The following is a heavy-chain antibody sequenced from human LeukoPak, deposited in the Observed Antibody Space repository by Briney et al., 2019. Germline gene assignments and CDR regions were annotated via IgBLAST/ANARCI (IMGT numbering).Heavy chain of an antibody. CDR3: ARGFDAYGYYLDY. Sequence: GASVKVSCKASGYTFTGYYMHWVRQAPGQGLEWMGWINPNSGGTNYAQKFQGRVTMTRDTSISTAYMELSRLRAEDTAVYYCARGFDAYGYYLDYWGQGSLVTVSS. CDR1: GYTFTGYY. D-gene: IGHD3-16*01. J-gene: IGHJ4*02. V-gene: IGHV1-2*02. CDR2: INPNSGGT.